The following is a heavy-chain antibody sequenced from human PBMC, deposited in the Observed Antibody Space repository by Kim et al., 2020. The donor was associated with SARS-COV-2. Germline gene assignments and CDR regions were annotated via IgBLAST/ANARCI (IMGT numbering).Heavy chain of an antibody. J-gene: IGHJ3*02. V-gene: IGHV3-33*01. CDR3: AISYNWNDPDAFDI. Sequence: GGSLRLSCAASGFTFSSYGMHWVRQAPGKGLEWVAVIWYDGSNKYYADSVKGRFTISRDNSKNTLYLQMNSLRAEDTAVYYCAISYNWNDPDAFDIWGQG. CDR1: GFTFSSYG. CDR2: IWYDGSNK. D-gene: IGHD1-1*01.